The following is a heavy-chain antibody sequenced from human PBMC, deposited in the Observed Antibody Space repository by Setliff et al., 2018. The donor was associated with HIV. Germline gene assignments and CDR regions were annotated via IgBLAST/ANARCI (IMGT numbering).Heavy chain of an antibody. Sequence: KTSETLSLTCLVFSYSITNGNYWAWIRQSPGKGLEWIGSIYSTGHTYYNPSHKSRLTMSVDTAKNRFSLKLISVTAADTAVYYCARDRALRFSKSPSFNYFDVWGRGALVTVSS. CDR1: SYSITNGNY. CDR3: ARDRALRFSKSPSFNYFDV. D-gene: IGHD3-10*01. CDR2: IYSTGHT. J-gene: IGHJ4*02. V-gene: IGHV4-38-2*02.